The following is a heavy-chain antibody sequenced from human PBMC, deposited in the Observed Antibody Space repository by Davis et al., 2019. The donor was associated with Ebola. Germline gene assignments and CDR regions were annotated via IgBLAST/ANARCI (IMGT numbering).Heavy chain of an antibody. CDR3: ARPWRSGGDFDY. CDR2: IDPSDSYT. J-gene: IGHJ4*02. CDR1: GYSFTSYW. Sequence: KVSCKGSGYSFTSYWISWVRQMPGKGLEWMGKIDPSDSYTNYSPSFQGHVTISADKSISTAYLQWSSLKASDTAMYYCARPWRSGGDFDYWGQGTLVTVSS. D-gene: IGHD2-21*01. V-gene: IGHV5-10-1*01.